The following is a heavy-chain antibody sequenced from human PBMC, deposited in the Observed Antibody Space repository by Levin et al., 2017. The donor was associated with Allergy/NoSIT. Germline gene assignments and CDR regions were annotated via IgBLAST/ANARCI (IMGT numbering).Heavy chain of an antibody. CDR3: ARAETTYYYGSGSYGNFDY. J-gene: IGHJ4*02. CDR2: IYYSGST. D-gene: IGHD3-10*01. CDR1: GGSISSGGYY. V-gene: IGHV4-31*03. Sequence: SETLSLTCTVSGGSISSGGYYWSWIRQHPGKGLEWIGYIYYSGSTYYKPSLKSRVTISVDTSKNQFSLKLSSVTAADTAVYYCARAETTYYYGSGSYGNFDYWGQGTLVTVSS.